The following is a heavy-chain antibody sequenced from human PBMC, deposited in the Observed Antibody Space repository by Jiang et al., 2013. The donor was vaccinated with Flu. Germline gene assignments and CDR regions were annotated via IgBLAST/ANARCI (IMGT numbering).Heavy chain of an antibody. CDR2: IDPSDSYT. CDR3: ARTDIVVVAIDY. CDR1: GYSFTSYW. Sequence: GAEVKKPGESLRISCKGSGYSFTSYWISWVRQMPGKGLEWMGRIDPSDSYTNYSPSFQGHVAISADKSISTAYLQWSSLKASDTAMYYCARTDIVVVAIDYWGQGTLVTVSS. D-gene: IGHD2-2*01. V-gene: IGHV5-10-1*01. J-gene: IGHJ4*02.